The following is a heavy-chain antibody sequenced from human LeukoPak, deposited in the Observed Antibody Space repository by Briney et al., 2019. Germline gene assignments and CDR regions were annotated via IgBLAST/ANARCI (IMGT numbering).Heavy chain of an antibody. CDR3: ARAHNWKYGTFDY. CDR2: ISSSSSYI. V-gene: IGHV3-21*01. Sequence: GGSLRLSCAASGFTLNNYAMSWVRQAPGKGLEWVSCISSSSSYIYYADSVKGRFTISRDNAKNSLYLQMNSLRVEDTAVYYCARAHNWKYGTFDYWGQGTLVTVSS. CDR1: GFTLNNYA. J-gene: IGHJ4*02. D-gene: IGHD1-7*01.